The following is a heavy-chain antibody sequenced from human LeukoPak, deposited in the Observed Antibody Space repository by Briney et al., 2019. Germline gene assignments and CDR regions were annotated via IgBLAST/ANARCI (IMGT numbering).Heavy chain of an antibody. CDR2: IFYSGST. D-gene: IGHD3-10*01. Sequence: SETLSLTCTVSGGSISSGSYYWGWIRQPPGKGLEWIGSIFYSGSTYYNPSLKSRVTISVDTSNNQFSLKLSSVTAADTAVYYCARDSISSHYGSGSYYPPPQEYYFDYWGQGTLVTVSS. V-gene: IGHV4-39*07. CDR1: GGSISSGSYY. CDR3: ARDSISSHYGSGSYYPPPQEYYFDY. J-gene: IGHJ4*02.